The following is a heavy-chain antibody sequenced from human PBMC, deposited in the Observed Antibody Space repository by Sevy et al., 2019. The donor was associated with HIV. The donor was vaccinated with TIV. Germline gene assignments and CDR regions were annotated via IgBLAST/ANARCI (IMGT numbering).Heavy chain of an antibody. Sequence: GGSLRLSCTASGFTLSSYAMHWVRQAPGKGLEWVAVISYDGSNKYYAYSVKGRFTISRDNSKNTLYLQMNSLRAEDTAVYYCAREVGGAGYYFDYWGQGTLVTVSS. CDR1: GFTLSSYA. V-gene: IGHV3-30-3*01. CDR3: AREVGGAGYYFDY. CDR2: ISYDGSNK. J-gene: IGHJ4*02. D-gene: IGHD3-16*01.